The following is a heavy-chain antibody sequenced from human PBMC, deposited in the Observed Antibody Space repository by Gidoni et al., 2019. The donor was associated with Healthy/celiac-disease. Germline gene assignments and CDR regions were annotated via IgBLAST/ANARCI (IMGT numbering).Heavy chain of an antibody. Sequence: QVQLVESGGGVVQRGRSLRPSCAASGFTFSSYGMHWVRQAPGKGLEWVAVISYDGSNKYYADSVKSRFTISRDNSKNTLYLQMNSLRAEDTAVYYCAKSEGNYGMDVWGQGTTVTVSS. V-gene: IGHV3-30*18. D-gene: IGHD6-13*01. J-gene: IGHJ6*02. CDR3: AKSEGNYGMDV. CDR2: ISYDGSNK. CDR1: GFTFSSYG.